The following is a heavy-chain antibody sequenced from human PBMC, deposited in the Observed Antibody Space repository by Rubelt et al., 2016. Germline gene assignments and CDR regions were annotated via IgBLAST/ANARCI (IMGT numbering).Heavy chain of an antibody. CDR1: GGSISRSRYY. D-gene: IGHD6-13*01. CDR2: ISSGGNT. V-gene: IGHV4-39*01. Sequence: QLQLQESGPGLVKPSETLSLTCIVSGGSISRSRYYWGWIRQPPGNGLEWIGSISSGGNTYYNPSLHSRIPLSVDSSKHQIPLKLSSLTAADTAVEYCAKSAEGSTWYDAWGPGTLVTVSS. J-gene: IGHJ5*02. CDR3: AKSAEGSTWYDA.